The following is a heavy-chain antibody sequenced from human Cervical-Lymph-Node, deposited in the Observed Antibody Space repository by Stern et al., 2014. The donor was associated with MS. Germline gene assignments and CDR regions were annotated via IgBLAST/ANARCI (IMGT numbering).Heavy chain of an antibody. V-gene: IGHV3-21*01. Sequence: EVQLVESGGGLVKPGGSLRLSCAASGFTFSSYSMNWVRQAPGKGLEWVSSISSSSSNICYADSVKGRFTISRDNAKNSLYLQMNSLRAEDTAVYYCARDRTTTVTSPGYFQHWGQGTLVIVSS. J-gene: IGHJ1*01. CDR2: ISSSSSNI. CDR3: ARDRTTTVTSPGYFQH. CDR1: GFTFSSYS. D-gene: IGHD4-17*01.